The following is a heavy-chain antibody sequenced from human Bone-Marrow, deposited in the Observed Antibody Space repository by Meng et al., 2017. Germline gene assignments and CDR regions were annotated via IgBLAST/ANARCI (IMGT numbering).Heavy chain of an antibody. Sequence: QVQLVESGGGVVQPGRFLRLSWSASGFTFSDYYMSWIRQAPGKGLEWVSYISSSGSTIYYADSVKGRFTISRDNAKNSLYLQMNSLRAEDTAVYYCARDGYYYESSGYTLDYWGRGTLVTVSS. CDR2: ISSSGSTI. D-gene: IGHD3-22*01. J-gene: IGHJ4*02. CDR3: ARDGYYYESSGYTLDY. V-gene: IGHV3-11*01. CDR1: GFTFSDYY.